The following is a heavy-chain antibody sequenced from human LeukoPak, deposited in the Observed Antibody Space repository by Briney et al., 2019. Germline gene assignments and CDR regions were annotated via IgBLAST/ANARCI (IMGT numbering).Heavy chain of an antibody. V-gene: IGHV3-7*01. J-gene: IGHJ4*02. Sequence: GGSLRLSCAASGFTFSSYWMSWVRQAPGKGLEWVANRKQDGGEKYYVDSVKGRFTISRDNAKNSMYLQMNSLRAEDTAVYYCARDYSTSSFDYWGQGTLVTVSS. CDR2: RKQDGGEK. CDR1: GFTFSSYW. D-gene: IGHD6-13*01. CDR3: ARDYSTSSFDY.